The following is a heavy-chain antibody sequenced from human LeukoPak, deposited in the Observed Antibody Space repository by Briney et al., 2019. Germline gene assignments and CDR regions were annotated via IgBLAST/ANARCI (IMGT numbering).Heavy chain of an antibody. V-gene: IGHV3-74*01. D-gene: IGHD3-10*01. Sequence: PGGSLRLSCAASGFTFSSYWMHWVRQAPGKGLGWVSRIYSDGSSTNYADSVKGRFTISRDNAKNTLYLQMNSLTAGDTAVYYCARELWFLDNWGQGTLVTVSS. CDR3: ARELWFLDN. J-gene: IGHJ4*02. CDR1: GFTFSSYW. CDR2: IYSDGSST.